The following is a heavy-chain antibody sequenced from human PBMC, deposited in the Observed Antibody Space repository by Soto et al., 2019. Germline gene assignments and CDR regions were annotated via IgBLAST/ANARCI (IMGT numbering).Heavy chain of an antibody. CDR2: ISAYNGNP. D-gene: IGHD3-16*02. CDR3: ASHWSPTFGGVLVSQIHN. CDR1: GYTFTSYG. Sequence: QVQLVQSGAEVKKPGASVMLSCKASGYTFTSYGISWVRQAPGQGLEWMGWISAYNGNPNYAQRVQGRITMTTDTSTNTAYLELKSLRSDDTAMYYCASHWSPTFGGVLVSQIHNLGQGNLVSVSS. J-gene: IGHJ4*02. V-gene: IGHV1-18*01.